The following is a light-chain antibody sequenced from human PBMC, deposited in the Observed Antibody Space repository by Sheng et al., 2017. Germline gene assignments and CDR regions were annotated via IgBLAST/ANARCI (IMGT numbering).Light chain of an antibody. CDR1: QDISNY. CDR2: DAT. CDR3: QQFDDVPIT. Sequence: DIQMTQSPSSLSASVGDRVTMTCQASQDISNYLNWYQQKEGKAPKLLIFDATNLETGVPSRFSGSGSGTDFTFSISNLQPEDIATYYCQQFDDVPITFGQGTRLQIK. V-gene: IGKV1-33*01. J-gene: IGKJ5*01.